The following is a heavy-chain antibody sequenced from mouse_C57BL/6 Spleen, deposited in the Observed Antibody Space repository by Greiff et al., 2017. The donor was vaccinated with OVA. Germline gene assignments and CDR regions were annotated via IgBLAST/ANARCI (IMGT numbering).Heavy chain of an antibody. J-gene: IGHJ1*03. V-gene: IGHV1-54*01. D-gene: IGHD2-3*01. CDR2: INPGSGGT. Sequence: QVQLQQSGAELVRPGTSVKVSCKASGYAFTNYLIEWVKQRPGQGLEWIGVINPGSGGTNYNEKFKGKATLTADKSSSTAYMQLSSLTSEDSAVYFCARGYDYWYFDVWGTGTTVTVSS. CDR3: ARGYDYWYFDV. CDR1: GYAFTNYL.